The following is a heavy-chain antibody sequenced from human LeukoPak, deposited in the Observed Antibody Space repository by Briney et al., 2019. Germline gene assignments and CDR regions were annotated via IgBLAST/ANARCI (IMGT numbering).Heavy chain of an antibody. CDR1: GFTFSSYG. Sequence: GGSLRLSCAASGFTFSSYGMHWVRQAPGKGLEWVAFIRYDGSNKYYADSVKGRFTISRDNSKNTLYLQMNSLRAEDTAVYYCAKGGVIVPAAIPPYYFDYWGQGTLVTVSS. J-gene: IGHJ4*02. CDR3: AKGGVIVPAAIPPYYFDY. CDR2: IRYDGSNK. V-gene: IGHV3-30*02. D-gene: IGHD2-2*02.